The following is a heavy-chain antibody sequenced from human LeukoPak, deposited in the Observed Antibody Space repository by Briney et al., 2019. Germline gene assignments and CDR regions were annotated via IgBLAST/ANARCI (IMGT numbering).Heavy chain of an antibody. Sequence: ASVKVSCKASGYTFTSYYMHWVRQAPGQGLEWMGIINPSGGSTSYAQKFQGRVTMTRDMSTSTVYMELSSLRSEDTAVYYCARDLNILTGYYYWGQGTLVTVSS. CDR2: INPSGGST. CDR1: GYTFTSYY. J-gene: IGHJ4*02. D-gene: IGHD3-9*01. V-gene: IGHV1-46*01. CDR3: ARDLNILTGYYY.